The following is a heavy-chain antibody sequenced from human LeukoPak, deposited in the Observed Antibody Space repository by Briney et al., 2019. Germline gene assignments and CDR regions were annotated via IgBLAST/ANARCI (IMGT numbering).Heavy chain of an antibody. D-gene: IGHD6-6*01. V-gene: IGHV3-23*01. J-gene: IGHJ4*02. CDR1: GFTLSSYP. CDR3: AKPHSTTGIAARRGSSLGD. Sequence: VGSLRLSCADSGFTLSSYPMTWVRQIPGKRLEWVSGIIVIVGNTDYADSVKGRFNIYRDDSKNTLYIQMNSLRAEDTAVYYCAKPHSTTGIAARRGSSLGDWGQGTLVTVSS. CDR2: IIVIVGNT.